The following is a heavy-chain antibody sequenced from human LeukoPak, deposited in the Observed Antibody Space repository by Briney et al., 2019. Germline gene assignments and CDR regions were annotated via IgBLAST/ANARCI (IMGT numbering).Heavy chain of an antibody. D-gene: IGHD6-13*01. Sequence: PGGSLRLSCAASGFTFSSYWMHWVRQAPGKGLVWVSRINSDGSSTSYADSVKGRFTISRDNAKNTLYLQMNSLRAEDTAVYYCARAPYSSSWYRVGYYYYMDVWGKGTTVTISS. CDR3: ARAPYSSSWYRVGYYYYMDV. V-gene: IGHV3-74*01. CDR1: GFTFSSYW. CDR2: INSDGSST. J-gene: IGHJ6*03.